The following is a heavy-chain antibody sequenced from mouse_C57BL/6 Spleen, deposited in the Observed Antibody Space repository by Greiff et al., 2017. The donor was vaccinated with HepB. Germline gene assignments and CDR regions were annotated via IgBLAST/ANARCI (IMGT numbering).Heavy chain of an antibody. CDR3: AREAPYGNYVWYFDV. J-gene: IGHJ1*03. V-gene: IGHV5-17*01. CDR2: ISSGSSTI. CDR1: GFTFSDYG. D-gene: IGHD2-1*01. Sequence: EVQLVESGGGLVKPGGSLKLSCAASGFTFSDYGMHWVRQAPEKGLEWVAYISSGSSTIYYADTVKGRFTISRDNAKNTLFLQMTSLRSEDTAMYYCAREAPYGNYVWYFDVWGTGTTVTVSS.